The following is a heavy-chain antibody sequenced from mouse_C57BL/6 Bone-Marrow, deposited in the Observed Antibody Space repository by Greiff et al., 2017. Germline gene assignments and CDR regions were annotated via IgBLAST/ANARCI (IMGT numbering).Heavy chain of an antibody. CDR2: IRSKSSNYAT. CDR3: VRDPSFTTVVAPYFDV. Sequence: EVNVVESGGGLVQPKGSLKLSCAASGFTFNTYAMHWVRQAPGKGLEWVARIRSKSSNYATYYADSVKDRFTISRDDSQSMLYLQMNNLKTEDTAMYYCVRDPSFTTVVAPYFDVWGTGTTVTVSS. D-gene: IGHD1-1*01. V-gene: IGHV10-3*01. J-gene: IGHJ1*03. CDR1: GFTFNTYA.